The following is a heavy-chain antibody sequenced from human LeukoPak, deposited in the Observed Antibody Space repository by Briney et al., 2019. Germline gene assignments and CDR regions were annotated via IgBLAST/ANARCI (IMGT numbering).Heavy chain of an antibody. CDR1: GYTFTSYG. J-gene: IGHJ4*02. CDR2: ISTYNGNT. D-gene: IGHD6-19*01. CDR3: ARQRYRSTQWLVDPTDY. Sequence: ASVTVSCKASGYTFTSYGISWVRQAPGQGLEWMGWISTYNGNTNFAQKLQGRVTMTTDTSTSTAYMELRSLRSDDTAVYYCARQRYRSTQWLVDPTDYWGQGTLVSISS. V-gene: IGHV1-18*01.